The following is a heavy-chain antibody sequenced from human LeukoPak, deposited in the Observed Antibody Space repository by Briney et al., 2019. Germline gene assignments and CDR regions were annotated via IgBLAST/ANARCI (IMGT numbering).Heavy chain of an antibody. CDR1: GGPLSSYY. CDR3: AGGSSGWHYGMDV. CDR2: IYTSGST. Sequence: SETLSLTCTVSGGPLSSYYWSGIRHPPGRGLEGMGRIYTSGSTNYNPSLKSRVTMSVDTSKDQFSLKLSSVTAADTAVYYCAGGSSGWHYGMDVWGQGTTVTVSS. D-gene: IGHD6-19*01. V-gene: IGHV4-4*07. J-gene: IGHJ6*02.